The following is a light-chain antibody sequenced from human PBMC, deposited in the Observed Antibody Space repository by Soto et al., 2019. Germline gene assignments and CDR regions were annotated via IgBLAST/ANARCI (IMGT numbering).Light chain of an antibody. V-gene: IGKV1-5*01. CDR3: QQYNTYSQT. Sequence: DIQITQSPPTLSASVGDRVTITCRASQSISGWLAWYQQKPGKAPKLLIYDASNLEGGVPSRFSGTGSGTEFTLTISSXQPEDFATYYCQQYNTYSQTFGQGTKVDIK. CDR2: DAS. J-gene: IGKJ1*01. CDR1: QSISGW.